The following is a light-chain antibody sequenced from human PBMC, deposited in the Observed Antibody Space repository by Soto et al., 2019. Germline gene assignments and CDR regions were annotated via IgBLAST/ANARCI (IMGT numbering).Light chain of an antibody. Sequence: DIQMTQSPSSLSASVGDRVTITCRASQSSSNYLNWYQQKPGRAPKLLIYAASNLQSGVPSSFSGSGSGTDFTLSFSSLQTEDFATYYCQQSYRTPYTFGQGTKLQIK. CDR2: AAS. J-gene: IGKJ2*01. CDR1: QSSSNY. CDR3: QQSYRTPYT. V-gene: IGKV1-39*01.